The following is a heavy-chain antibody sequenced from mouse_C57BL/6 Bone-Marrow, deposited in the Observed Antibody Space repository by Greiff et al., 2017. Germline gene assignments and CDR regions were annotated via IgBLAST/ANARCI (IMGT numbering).Heavy chain of an antibody. CDR3: ARGPNYYGSPWFAY. V-gene: IGHV5-4*01. Sequence: EVQLVESRGGLVKPGGSLKLSCAASGFTFSSYAMSWVRQTPEKRLEWVATISDGGSYTYYPDNVKGRFTISRDNAKNNLYLQMSHLKSEDTAMYYCARGPNYYGSPWFAYWGQGTLVTVSA. CDR1: GFTFSSYA. J-gene: IGHJ3*01. D-gene: IGHD1-1*01. CDR2: ISDGGSYT.